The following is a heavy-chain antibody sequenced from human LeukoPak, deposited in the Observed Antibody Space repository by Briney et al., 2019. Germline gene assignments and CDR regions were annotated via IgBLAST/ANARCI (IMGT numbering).Heavy chain of an antibody. CDR1: GFTFRSTG. CDR3: ARTYNPDY. Sequence: GGSLRLSCTASGFTFRSTGMHWVRQAPGTGLEWVSYIRYDGNNKYYGDSVKGRLTVSRDNSKNTLYLQMNSLRVEDTAVYYCARTYNPDYWGQGTLVTVSS. CDR2: IRYDGNNK. V-gene: IGHV3-30*02. J-gene: IGHJ4*02. D-gene: IGHD1-14*01.